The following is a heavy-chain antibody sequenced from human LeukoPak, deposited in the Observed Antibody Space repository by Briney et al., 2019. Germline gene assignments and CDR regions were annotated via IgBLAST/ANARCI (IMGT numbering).Heavy chain of an antibody. D-gene: IGHD3-22*01. CDR3: ARAQWDSSNYYSFDY. J-gene: IGHJ4*02. Sequence: GGSLRLSCAASGFTFSSYSMNWVRQAPGKGLEWVSLINWNGGSTGYADSVKGRFTISRDNAKNSLYLQMNSLRAEDTAFYYCARAQWDSSNYYSFDYWGQGTLVTVSS. V-gene: IGHV3-20*04. CDR1: GFTFSSYS. CDR2: INWNGGST.